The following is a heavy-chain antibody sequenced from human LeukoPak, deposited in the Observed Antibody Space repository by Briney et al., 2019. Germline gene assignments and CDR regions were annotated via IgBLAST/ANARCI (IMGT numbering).Heavy chain of an antibody. CDR3: AREWAWLRPERAVWYFDY. V-gene: IGHV1-69*04. Sequence: SVKVSCKASGGTFSSYAISWVRQAPGQGLEWMGRIIPILGIANYAQKFQGRVTITADKSTSTACMELSSLRSEDTAVYYCAREWAWLRPERAVWYFDYWGQGTLVTVSS. D-gene: IGHD5-24*01. CDR2: IIPILGIA. J-gene: IGHJ4*02. CDR1: GGTFSSYA.